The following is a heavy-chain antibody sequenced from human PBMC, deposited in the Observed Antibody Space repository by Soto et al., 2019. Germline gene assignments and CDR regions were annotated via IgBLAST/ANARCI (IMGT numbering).Heavy chain of an antibody. Sequence: QVQLQQWGAGLLKPSETLSLTCAVYGGSFSGYYWSWIRQPPGKGLEWMGEINDSGSTNYNPSLKTRVTISVDTSKNQFSLKLRSVTAADTAVYYCARVSGIYYYGMDVWGQGTTVTVSS. D-gene: IGHD3-10*01. CDR3: ARVSGIYYYGMDV. CDR2: INDSGST. CDR1: GGSFSGYY. V-gene: IGHV4-34*01. J-gene: IGHJ6*02.